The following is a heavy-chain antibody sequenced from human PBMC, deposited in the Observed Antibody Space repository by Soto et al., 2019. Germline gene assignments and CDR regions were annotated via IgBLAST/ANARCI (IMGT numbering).Heavy chain of an antibody. D-gene: IGHD4-17*01. CDR3: APKGHDYGDLTY. CDR2: ISGSGGST. J-gene: IGHJ4*02. CDR1: GFTFSSYA. V-gene: IGHV3-23*01. Sequence: PGGSLRLSCAASGFTFSSYAMSLVRQAPGKGLEWVSAISGSGGSTYYADSVKGRFTISRDNSKNTLYLQMNSLRAEDTAVYYCAPKGHDYGDLTYWGQGTLVTVSS.